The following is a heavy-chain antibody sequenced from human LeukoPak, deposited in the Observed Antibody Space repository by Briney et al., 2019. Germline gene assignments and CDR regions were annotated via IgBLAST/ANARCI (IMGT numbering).Heavy chain of an antibody. CDR1: GFSFSSYW. CDR2: INEDGSDR. V-gene: IGHV3-7*01. CDR3: ARDAAYGYDRFDY. D-gene: IGHD5-18*01. J-gene: IGHJ4*02. Sequence: GGSLRLSCAASGFSFSSYWMAWVRQAPGKGLEWVANINEDGSDRNYVESMKGRFTISRDNAKNSVYLQMNSLRGEDTAVYYCARDAAYGYDRFDYWGQGTQVTVSS.